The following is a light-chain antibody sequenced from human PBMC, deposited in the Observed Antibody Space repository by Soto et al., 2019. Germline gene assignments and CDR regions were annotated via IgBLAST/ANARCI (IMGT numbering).Light chain of an antibody. Sequence: EIVLTQSPGTLSLSPGERATLSCRASQSISSSNLAWYQQKPGRAPRLLIYGASSRATGIPDRFSGDGSGTDFTLTISRLEPEDFAVYYCQHYATSPAWERWSFGQGTKVDIK. CDR2: GAS. CDR1: QSISSSN. V-gene: IGKV3-20*01. J-gene: IGKJ1*01. CDR3: QHYATSPAWERWS.